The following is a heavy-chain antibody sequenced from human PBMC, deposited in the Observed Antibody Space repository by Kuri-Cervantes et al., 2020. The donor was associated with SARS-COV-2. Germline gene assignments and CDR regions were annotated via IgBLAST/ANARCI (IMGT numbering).Heavy chain of an antibody. CDR3: ARGSCSGGSCALHV. CDR2: IYYSGST. Sequence: GSLRLSCTVSGGSISSYYWSWIRQPPGKGLEWIGYIYYSGSTNYNPSLKSRVTISVDTSKNQFSLKLSSVTAADTAVYYCARGSCSGGSCALHVWGQGTMVTVSS. CDR1: GGSISSYY. D-gene: IGHD2-15*01. V-gene: IGHV4-59*01. J-gene: IGHJ6*02.